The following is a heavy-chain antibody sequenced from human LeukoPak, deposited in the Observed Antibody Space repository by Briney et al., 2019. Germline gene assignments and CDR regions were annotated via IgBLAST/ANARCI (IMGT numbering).Heavy chain of an antibody. Sequence: GGSLRLSCEASGFRLDNYWMTWVRQAPGKGLEWVADINEDGSKIYSLDSVKGRFTISRDNAKNSLSLRLNTLRAEDTAVYYCARWSHVSGRWFLDNWGRGTLVSVSS. CDR3: ARWSHVSGRWFLDN. V-gene: IGHV3-7*05. CDR1: GFRLDNYW. J-gene: IGHJ4*02. D-gene: IGHD3-10*01. CDR2: INEDGSKI.